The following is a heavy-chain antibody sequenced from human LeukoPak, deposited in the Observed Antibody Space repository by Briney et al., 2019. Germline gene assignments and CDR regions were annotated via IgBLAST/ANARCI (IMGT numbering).Heavy chain of an antibody. V-gene: IGHV4-59*12. Sequence: SETLSLTCTVSGGSISSYYWSWIRQPPGKGLEWIGSIYYSGSTYYTPSLKSRVITSVDTSKNQFSLSLRSVTAADTAVYYCTRVYNPDYYYYMDVWGKGTTVTVSS. CDR3: TRVYNPDYYYYMDV. CDR1: GGSISSYY. D-gene: IGHD1-14*01. CDR2: IYYSGST. J-gene: IGHJ6*03.